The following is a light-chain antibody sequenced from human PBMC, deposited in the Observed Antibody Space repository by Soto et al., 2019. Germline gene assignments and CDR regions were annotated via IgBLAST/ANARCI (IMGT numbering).Light chain of an antibody. Sequence: DIGMTQSAATLSVSPGGRVTLSCRARQSFXSNFVWYKSKPGQAPRFLXDGASSRATGSPDRLSGSGSATDFTLTISRLEPEDFAVYYCQQYGSSPLTFGQGTKVDIK. V-gene: IGKV3-20*01. CDR2: GAS. CDR1: QSFXSN. J-gene: IGKJ1*01. CDR3: QQYGSSPLT.